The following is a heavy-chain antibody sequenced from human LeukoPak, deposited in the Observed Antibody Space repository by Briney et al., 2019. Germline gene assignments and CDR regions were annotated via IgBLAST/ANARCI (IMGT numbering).Heavy chain of an antibody. Sequence: SVKVSCKASGGTFSSYAISWVRQAPGQGLEWMGGIIPIFGTANYAQKFQGRVTITADESTSTAYMELSSLRSEDTAVYYCARVGLTFYGDYGYYYYYMDVWGKGTTVTVSS. CDR3: ARVGLTFYGDYGYYYYYMDV. CDR2: IIPIFGTA. J-gene: IGHJ6*03. CDR1: GGTFSSYA. V-gene: IGHV1-69*13. D-gene: IGHD4-17*01.